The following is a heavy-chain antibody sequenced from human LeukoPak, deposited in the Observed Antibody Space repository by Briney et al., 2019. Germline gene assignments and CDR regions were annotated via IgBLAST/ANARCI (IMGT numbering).Heavy chain of an antibody. V-gene: IGHV1-24*01. J-gene: IGHJ5*02. CDR1: GYTLTELS. D-gene: IGHD6-13*01. CDR2: FDPEDGET. CDR3: ATERPGIAAAGTLNWFDP. Sequence: SVKVSCKVSGYTLTELSMHWVRQAPGKGLEWMGGFDPEDGETIYAQKFQGRATMTEDTSTDTAYMELSSLRSEDTAVYYCATERPGIAAAGTLNWFDPWGQGTLVTVSS.